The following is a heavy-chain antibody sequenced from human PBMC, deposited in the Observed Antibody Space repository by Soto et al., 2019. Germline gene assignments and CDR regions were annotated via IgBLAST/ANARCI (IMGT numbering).Heavy chain of an antibody. Sequence: PSETLSLTCTVSDGSFSSADYYGTWIRQPPGKGLEWFGYIYYSASTYYNPSLRSRLTISLDKSKRQFSLKLSSVTLADTAVYYCVSDHGDYPHLDSWGQGTLVTVSS. V-gene: IGHV4-30-4*01. J-gene: IGHJ4*02. CDR1: DGSFSSADYY. D-gene: IGHD4-17*01. CDR3: VSDHGDYPHLDS. CDR2: IYYSAST.